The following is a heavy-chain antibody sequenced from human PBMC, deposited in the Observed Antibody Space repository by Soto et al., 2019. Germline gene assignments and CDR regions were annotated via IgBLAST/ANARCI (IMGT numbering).Heavy chain of an antibody. Sequence: ASVKVSCKASGYTFTSYAMHWARQAPGQRLEWMGWINAGNGNTKYSQKFQGRVTITRDTSASTAYMELSSLRSEDTAVYYCARGGGQYQLPFFFWGQGTLVTVSS. J-gene: IGHJ4*02. CDR3: ARGGGQYQLPFFF. D-gene: IGHD2-2*01. CDR1: GYTFTSYA. CDR2: INAGNGNT. V-gene: IGHV1-3*01.